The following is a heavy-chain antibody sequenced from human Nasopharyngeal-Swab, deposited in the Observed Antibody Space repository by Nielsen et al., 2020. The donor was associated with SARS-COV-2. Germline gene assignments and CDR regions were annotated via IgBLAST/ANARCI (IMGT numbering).Heavy chain of an antibody. CDR3: ARARRDIVVVVAAEIALDY. V-gene: IGHV4-34*01. CDR1: GGSFSGYY. J-gene: IGHJ4*02. CDR2: INHSGST. Sequence: SETLSLTCAVYGGSFSGYYWGWIRQPPGKGLEWIGEINHSGSTNYNPSLKSRVTISVDTSKNQFSLKLSSVTAADTAVYYCARARRDIVVVVAAEIALDYWGQGTLVTVSS. D-gene: IGHD2-15*01.